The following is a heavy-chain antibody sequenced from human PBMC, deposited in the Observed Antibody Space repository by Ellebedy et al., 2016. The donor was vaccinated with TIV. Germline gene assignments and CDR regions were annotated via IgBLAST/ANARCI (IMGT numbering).Heavy chain of an antibody. Sequence: GGSLRLSCAASRFSFSSYWMTWVRQAPGKGLEWVANINQDGSEKFYVDSVKGRFTISRDNAKNSRYLEMNSLRAEDTAVYYCATDGSYGDYLSPAHAFEIWGQGTMVAVSS. CDR1: RFSFSSYW. D-gene: IGHD4-17*01. CDR3: ATDGSYGDYLSPAHAFEI. CDR2: INQDGSEK. J-gene: IGHJ3*02. V-gene: IGHV3-7*01.